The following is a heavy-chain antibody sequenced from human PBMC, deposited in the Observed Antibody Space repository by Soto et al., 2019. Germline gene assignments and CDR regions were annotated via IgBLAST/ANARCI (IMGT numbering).Heavy chain of an antibody. D-gene: IGHD2-15*01. Sequence: ASVKVSCKASGYTFTSYDINWVRQATGQGLEWMGWMNPNSGNTGYAQKFQGRVTMTRNTSISTAYMELSSLRSEDTAVYYCARAGVVVAATHYYYYGMDVWGQGTTVTVSS. CDR3: ARAGVVVAATHYYYYGMDV. CDR1: GYTFTSYD. V-gene: IGHV1-8*01. CDR2: MNPNSGNT. J-gene: IGHJ6*02.